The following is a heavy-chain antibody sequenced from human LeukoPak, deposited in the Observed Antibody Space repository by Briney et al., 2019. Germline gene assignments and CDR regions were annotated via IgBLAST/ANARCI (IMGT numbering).Heavy chain of an antibody. V-gene: IGHV4-4*07. CDR1: GGSISNYY. CDR3: ARLKSSSGGLWFDP. CDR2: IYTSRST. J-gene: IGHJ5*02. D-gene: IGHD6-13*01. Sequence: SETLSLTCTVSGGSISNYYWSWIRQPAGKGLEWIGRIYTSRSTNYNPSLKSRVTISVDTSKNQFSLKLSSVTAADTAVYYCARLKSSSGGLWFDPWGQGTLVTVSS.